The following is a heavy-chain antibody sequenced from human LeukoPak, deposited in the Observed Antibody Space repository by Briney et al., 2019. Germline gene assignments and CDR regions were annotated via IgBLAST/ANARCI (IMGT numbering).Heavy chain of an antibody. Sequence: SETLSLTCTVSGGSISSYYWSWIRQPPGKGLEWIGYIYYSGSTNYNPSLKSRVTISVDTSKNQFSLKLSSVTAADTAVYYCARVGYYGSGSYYLLPHSGYNWFDPWGQGTLVTVSS. CDR1: GGSISSYY. J-gene: IGHJ5*02. V-gene: IGHV4-59*01. CDR3: ARVGYYGSGSYYLLPHSGYNWFDP. CDR2: IYYSGST. D-gene: IGHD3-10*01.